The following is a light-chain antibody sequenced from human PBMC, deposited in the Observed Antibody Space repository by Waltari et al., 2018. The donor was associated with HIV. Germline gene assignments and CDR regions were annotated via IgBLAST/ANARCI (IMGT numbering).Light chain of an antibody. J-gene: IGKJ2*01. CDR1: QGVGTS. V-gene: IGKV3-15*01. Sequence: TQSPDTLSVSPGDRVTLSCRASQGVGTSLVWYQQRSGQPPWRLLSRSHRTSPGVSARFSGSGSGTDFTLTISNLQSEDFATYYCQQFATWPSYTFGQGTRLEI. CDR2: RSH. CDR3: QQFATWPSYT.